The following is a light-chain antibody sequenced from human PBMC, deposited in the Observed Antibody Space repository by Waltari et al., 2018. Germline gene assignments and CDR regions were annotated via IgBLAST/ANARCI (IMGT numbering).Light chain of an antibody. V-gene: IGKV1-39*01. J-gene: IGKJ4*01. Sequence: QRTPSPSSLSASLGDRVTITWRASQSISTYLNWYQQKTGKAPNLLIDAASSLQSGVPSRIRGSGSRKDFTLTISRLQPEDFATYYCQQSYGPLTCGGGTKVEIK. CDR1: QSISTY. CDR3: QQSYGPLT. CDR2: AAS.